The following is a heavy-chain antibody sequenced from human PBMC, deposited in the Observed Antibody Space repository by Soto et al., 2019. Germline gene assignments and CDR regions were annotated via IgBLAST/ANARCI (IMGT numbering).Heavy chain of an antibody. Sequence: PSETLSLTCTVSGGSISGYYWSWIRQAPGKGLEWIGYVYYSGSTNYNPSLESRVTISEDTSKNQFSLKLLSVTTADTAVYFCAAGEASSRNLAPYYLDFWGQGTLVTVSS. CDR3: AAGEASSRNLAPYYLDF. V-gene: IGHV4-59*01. CDR1: GGSISGYY. D-gene: IGHD6-13*01. J-gene: IGHJ4*02. CDR2: VYYSGST.